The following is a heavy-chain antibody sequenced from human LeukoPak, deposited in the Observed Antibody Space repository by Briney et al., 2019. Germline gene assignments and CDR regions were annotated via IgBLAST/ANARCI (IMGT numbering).Heavy chain of an antibody. Sequence: ASVKVSCKASGYTFSSSDVNWVRQATGQGLEWMGWMNPNSGNTYYAQRFQGRVTMTRDTSISTAYMEVSSLRSEDTAVYCCARGKMAVLGTPASFEYWGKGTWSPSPQ. CDR1: GYTFSSSD. D-gene: IGHD1-26*01. CDR3: ARGKMAVLGTPASFEY. V-gene: IGHV1-8*01. J-gene: IGHJ4*02. CDR2: MNPNSGNT.